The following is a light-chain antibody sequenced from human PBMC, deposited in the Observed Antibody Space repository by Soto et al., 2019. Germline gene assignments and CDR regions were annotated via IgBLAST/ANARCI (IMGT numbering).Light chain of an antibody. Sequence: DIQMTQSPSTLSASVGDRVTITCRASQNINDWLAWYQQKPGKAPNLLIYDASTLESGVPSRFSGSGSGTEFPLTISSLQPADFATYYCQQYDTFSRFTFGPGTKVDLK. CDR3: QQYDTFSRFT. CDR2: DAS. J-gene: IGKJ3*01. CDR1: QNINDW. V-gene: IGKV1-5*01.